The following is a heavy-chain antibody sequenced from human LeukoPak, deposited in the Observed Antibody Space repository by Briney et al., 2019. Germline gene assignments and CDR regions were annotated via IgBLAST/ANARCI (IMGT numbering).Heavy chain of an antibody. CDR3: ARGGSSWDFAFDI. J-gene: IGHJ3*02. V-gene: IGHV3-7*01. CDR2: IKQEGSEK. Sequence: PGGSLRLSCAASGFTFSSYWMTWVRQVPGKGLEWVANIKQEGSEKRYLDSVKGRFTISRDNAKNSLFLEMNTLRPEDTAVYYCARGGSSWDFAFDIWGQGTMVTVSS. CDR1: GFTFSSYW. D-gene: IGHD6-13*01.